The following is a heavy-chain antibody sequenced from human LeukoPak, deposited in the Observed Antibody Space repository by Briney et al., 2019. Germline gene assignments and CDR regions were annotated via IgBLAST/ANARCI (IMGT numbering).Heavy chain of an antibody. D-gene: IGHD3-10*01. Sequence: GGSLRLSCAASGFTFSSYGMSWVRQAPGKGLEWVSAISGSGGSTYYADSVKGRFTIPRDNAKNTLYLQMNSLRAEDTAVYYCAKRYYGNLDYWGQGTLVTVSS. CDR3: AKRYYGNLDY. CDR1: GFTFSSYG. V-gene: IGHV3-23*01. CDR2: ISGSGGST. J-gene: IGHJ4*02.